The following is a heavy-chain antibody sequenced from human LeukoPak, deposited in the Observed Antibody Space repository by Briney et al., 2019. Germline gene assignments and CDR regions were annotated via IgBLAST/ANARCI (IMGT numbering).Heavy chain of an antibody. D-gene: IGHD5-24*01. V-gene: IGHV3-7*01. CDR1: GFTFSSSW. Sequence: SGGSLRLSCAASGFTFSSSWMNWVRQAPGKGLQWVGNINPEGSQTRFVDSVMGRFTMSKDNAKNALYLQMNNLRVEDTAVFYCAAWTDRGYNFWGQGTVVTVSS. CDR2: INPEGSQT. CDR3: AAWTDRGYNF. J-gene: IGHJ4*02.